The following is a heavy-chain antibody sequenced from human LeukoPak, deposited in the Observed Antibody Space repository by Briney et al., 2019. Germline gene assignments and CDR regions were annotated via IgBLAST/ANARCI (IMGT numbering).Heavy chain of an antibody. CDR2: INTDGSST. J-gene: IGHJ3*01. CDR3: ASLGATSSGG. V-gene: IGHV3-74*01. D-gene: IGHD1-26*01. CDR1: GFTFSSYA. Sequence: GGSLRLSCAASGFTFSSYAMHWVRHAPGKGLVWVSRINTDGSSTNYADSVKGRFTISRDNAKNTLYLQMSTLRAEDTAVYYCASLGATSSGGWGQGTMATVSS.